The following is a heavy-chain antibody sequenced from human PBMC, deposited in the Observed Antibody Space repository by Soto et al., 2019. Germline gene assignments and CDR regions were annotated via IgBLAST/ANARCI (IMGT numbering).Heavy chain of an antibody. CDR2: IYYSGST. Sequence: QVQLQESGPGLVEPSETLSLTCTVSGGSISSYYWSWIRQPPGKGLEWIGYIYYSGSTNYNPSLQTRVPISVDTSKNQFSLKVSSMTSSDTALYPCARAGLGDAFDIWGQGTMVTVSS. V-gene: IGHV4-59*01. CDR3: ARAGLGDAFDI. J-gene: IGHJ3*02. D-gene: IGHD3-9*01. CDR1: GGSISSYY.